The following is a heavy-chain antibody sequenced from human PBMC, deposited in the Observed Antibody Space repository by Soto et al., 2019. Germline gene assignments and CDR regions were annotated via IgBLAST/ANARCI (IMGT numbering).Heavy chain of an antibody. D-gene: IGHD6-19*01. CDR2: IYPGDSDT. V-gene: IGHV5-51*01. Sequence: GASLKIPWKGSGYSFASYCMCCVRKMPGIGLEWMVIIYPGDSDTRYSPPFQGQVTIAAYKSISTAYLQWSSLKASDTAMYYCATQYSSGWYQHDAFDIWGQGTMVTVTS. CDR1: GYSFASYC. J-gene: IGHJ3*02. CDR3: ATQYSSGWYQHDAFDI.